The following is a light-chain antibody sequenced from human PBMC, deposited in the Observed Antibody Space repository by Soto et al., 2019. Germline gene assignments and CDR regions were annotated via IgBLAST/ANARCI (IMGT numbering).Light chain of an antibody. V-gene: IGKV3-11*01. CDR3: QQRSNWPLT. J-gene: IGKJ4*01. CDR2: DAS. CDR1: QSVSSY. Sequence: EIVLTQSPATLSLSPGERATLSCRASQSVSSYLAWYQQKPGQAPRLLIYDASNRETGIPARFSGSGSGTEFTLTISSLEPEDFAVYDCQQRSNWPLTFGGGTKVDIK.